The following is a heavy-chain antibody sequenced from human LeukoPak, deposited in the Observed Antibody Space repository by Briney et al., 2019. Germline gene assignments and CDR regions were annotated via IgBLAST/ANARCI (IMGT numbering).Heavy chain of an antibody. CDR2: IYHSGST. J-gene: IGHJ4*02. Sequence: SETLSLTCAVSGYSISSGYYWGWIRQPPGKGLEWIGSIYHSGSTYYNPSLKSRVTISVDTSKNQFSLKLSSVTAADTAVYYCARGAAARTNPFRYWGQGTLVTVSS. V-gene: IGHV4-38-2*01. D-gene: IGHD6-13*01. CDR1: GYSISSGYY. CDR3: ARGAAARTNPFRY.